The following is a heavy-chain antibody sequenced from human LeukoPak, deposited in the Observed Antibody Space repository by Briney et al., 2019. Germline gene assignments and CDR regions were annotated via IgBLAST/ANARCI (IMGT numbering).Heavy chain of an antibody. CDR2: INPNSGGT. CDR3: ARAQRMVRGVISPPDY. J-gene: IGHJ4*02. D-gene: IGHD3-10*01. CDR1: GYTFTGYY. Sequence: ASVKVSCKASGYTFTGYYMHWVRQAPGQGLEWMGWINPNSGGTNYAQKFQGRVTMTRDTSISTAYMELSGLRSDDTAVYYCARAQRMVRGVISPPDYWGQGTLVTVSS. V-gene: IGHV1-2*02.